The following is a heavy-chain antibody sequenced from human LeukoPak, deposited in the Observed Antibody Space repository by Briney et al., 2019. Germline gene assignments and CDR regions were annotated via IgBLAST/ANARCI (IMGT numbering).Heavy chain of an antibody. V-gene: IGHV4-59*01. CDR1: GGSFSGYY. Sequence: SETLSLTCAVYGGSFSGYYWSWIRQPPGRGLEWIGYIYYSGSTNYNPSLKSRVTISVDTSKNQFSLKLSSVTAADTAVYYCARDRMDYHSYLDYWGQGTLVTVSS. CDR2: IYYSGST. J-gene: IGHJ4*02. CDR3: ARDRMDYHSYLDY. D-gene: IGHD3-16*01.